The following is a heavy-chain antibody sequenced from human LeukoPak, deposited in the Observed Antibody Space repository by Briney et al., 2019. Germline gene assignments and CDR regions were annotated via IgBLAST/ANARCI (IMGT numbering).Heavy chain of an antibody. CDR3: TRGGENDYSDF. V-gene: IGHV3-74*01. CDR1: GFTFSGSW. CDR2: INPDRTTT. D-gene: IGHD3-16*01. J-gene: IGHJ4*02. Sequence: PGGSLRLSCAASGFTFSGSWMHWVRQIPGKGLVWLSRINPDRTTTTYAGSVKGRFTISRHNTKNTLYLQMNTLRAENTAVYYCTRGGENDYSDFWGQGTLVTVSS.